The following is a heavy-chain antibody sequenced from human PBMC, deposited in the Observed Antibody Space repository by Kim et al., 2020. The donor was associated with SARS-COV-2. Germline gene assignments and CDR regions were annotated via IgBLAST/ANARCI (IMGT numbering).Heavy chain of an antibody. D-gene: IGHD2-8*01. J-gene: IGHJ4*02. V-gene: IGHV3-23*01. Sequence: YADSVKGRFTSSTENSKITLYLQMNSLGAEDTAVYYCAKGVLMVYAIFDYWGQGTLVTVSS. CDR3: AKGVLMVYAIFDY.